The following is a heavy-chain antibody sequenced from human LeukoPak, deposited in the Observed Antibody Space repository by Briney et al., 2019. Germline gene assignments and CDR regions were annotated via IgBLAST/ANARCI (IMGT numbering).Heavy chain of an antibody. V-gene: IGHV1-69*01. CDR2: IVLIFGTT. J-gene: IGHJ4*02. CDR1: GATFTCYA. D-gene: IGHD3-3*01. Sequence: SEKLSCTAAGATFTCYAISWKRHAPGQGLEWMGGIVLIFGTTNYAQTFPGRVTITAAESTTTAYMDLSSLHSDGKAVYYCAREARYYNFWTGHYLFYFDYWGQGTLVTVSS. CDR3: AREARYYNFWTGHYLFYFDY.